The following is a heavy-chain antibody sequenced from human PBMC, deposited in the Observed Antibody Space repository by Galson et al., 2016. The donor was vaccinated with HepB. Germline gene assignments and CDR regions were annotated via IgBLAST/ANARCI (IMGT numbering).Heavy chain of an antibody. CDR3: LRDYQGY. Sequence: SLRLSCAASGFSVNSGYWMSWVRQPPGKGLEWVANMNKDGSMENYVDSVKDRFTISRANAKNSLYLQLNSLRVEDTAVYYCLRDYQGYWGQGTLVTVSS. V-gene: IGHV3-7*03. CDR1: GFSVNSGYW. J-gene: IGHJ4*02. CDR2: MNKDGSME. D-gene: IGHD3-16*02.